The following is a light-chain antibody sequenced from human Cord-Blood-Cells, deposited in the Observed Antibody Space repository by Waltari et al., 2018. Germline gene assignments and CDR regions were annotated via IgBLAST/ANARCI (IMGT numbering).Light chain of an antibody. J-gene: IGKJ4*01. Sequence: DIQMTQSTSSLSASVGDRVTITCRASQSISSYLNWYQQKPGKAPKLLIYAASSLQSGVPSRFSGSGSGTDFTLTISSLQPEDFATYDCQQSYSTPLTFGGGTKVEIK. V-gene: IGKV1-39*01. CDR1: QSISSY. CDR3: QQSYSTPLT. CDR2: AAS.